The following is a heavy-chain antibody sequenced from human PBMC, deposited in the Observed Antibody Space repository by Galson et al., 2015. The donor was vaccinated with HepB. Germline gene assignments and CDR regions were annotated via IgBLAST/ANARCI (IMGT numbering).Heavy chain of an antibody. CDR2: ISAYNGNT. CDR3: AREGSIAAAGNVYYHYGMDV. CDR1: GYTFTSYG. V-gene: IGHV1-18*04. Sequence: SVKVSCKASGYTFTSYGISWVRQAPGQGLEWMGWISAYNGNTNYAQKLQGRVTMTTDTSTSTAYMELRSLRSDDTAVYYCAREGSIAAAGNVYYHYGMDVWGQGTTVTVSS. J-gene: IGHJ6*02. D-gene: IGHD6-13*01.